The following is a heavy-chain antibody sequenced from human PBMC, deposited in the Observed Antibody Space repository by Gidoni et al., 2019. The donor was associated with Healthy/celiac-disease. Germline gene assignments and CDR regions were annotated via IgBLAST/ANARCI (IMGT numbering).Heavy chain of an antibody. J-gene: IGHJ6*02. CDR2: MNPKSGNT. D-gene: IGHD3-9*01. V-gene: IGHV1-8*01. Sequence: QVQLVQSGAEVKKPGASVKVSCKASGYTSTSYDINWVRQATGQGLEWMGWMNPKSGNTGYAQKFKGRVTMTRNTSISTAYMELSSLRSEDTAVYYCARGGYDILTGYYNPYYYYYYGMDVWGQGTTVTVSS. CDR3: ARGGYDILTGYYNPYYYYYYGMDV. CDR1: GYTSTSYD.